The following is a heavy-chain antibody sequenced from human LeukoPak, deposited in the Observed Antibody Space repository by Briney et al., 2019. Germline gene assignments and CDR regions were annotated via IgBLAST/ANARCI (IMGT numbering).Heavy chain of an antibody. CDR3: AKMYSGSYYFDY. Sequence: GGSLRLSCAASGFTFSSYAMSLVRQAPGKGLEWASAISGSGGSTYYADSVKGRFTISRDNSKNTLYLQMNSLRAEDTAVYYCAKMYSGSYYFDYWGQGTLVTVSS. V-gene: IGHV3-23*01. CDR2: ISGSGGST. J-gene: IGHJ4*02. D-gene: IGHD1-26*01. CDR1: GFTFSSYA.